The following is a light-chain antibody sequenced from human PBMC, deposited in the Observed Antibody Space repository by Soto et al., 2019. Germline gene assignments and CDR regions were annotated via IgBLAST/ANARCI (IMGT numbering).Light chain of an antibody. CDR2: DAP. CDR1: QSISSW. J-gene: IGKJ2*01. CDR3: QQYNSYLYT. Sequence: DIQMTQSPSTLSASVGDRVTITCRASQSISSWLAWYQQKAGKAPKLLIYDAPGLEGGVPSRFSGSGSGTEFTLTISSLQPDDFATYYCQQYNSYLYTFGQGTKVDXK. V-gene: IGKV1-5*01.